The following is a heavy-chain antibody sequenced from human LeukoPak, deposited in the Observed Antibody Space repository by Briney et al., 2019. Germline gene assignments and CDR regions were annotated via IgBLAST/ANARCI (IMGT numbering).Heavy chain of an antibody. D-gene: IGHD4-17*01. Sequence: SETLFLTCSVSGDSMNGYYWSWIRQPPGKGLEWIGCIYYSGSTNYNPSLKSRVAISVDTSKNQFSLKLSSVTAADTAVYYCARGSGDYGDYGYFDYWGQGTLVTVSS. CDR2: IYYSGST. CDR1: GDSMNGYY. CDR3: ARGSGDYGDYGYFDY. J-gene: IGHJ4*02. V-gene: IGHV4-59*01.